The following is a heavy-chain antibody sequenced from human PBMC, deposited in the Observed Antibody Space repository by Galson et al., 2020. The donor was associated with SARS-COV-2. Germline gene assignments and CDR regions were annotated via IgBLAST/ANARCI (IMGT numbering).Heavy chain of an antibody. CDR3: TRVSPSGMDV. J-gene: IGHJ6*02. CDR2: ITGGGEKT. Sequence: GGSLRLSCAASGFRFRSYWMHWVRRAPGKGLEWVSLITGGGEKTDYADSVKGRFTVSRDNAQNTLFLEMNSLRAEDMAIYYCTRVSPSGMDVWGPGTTVNVSS. CDR1: GFRFRSYW. V-gene: IGHV3-74*01.